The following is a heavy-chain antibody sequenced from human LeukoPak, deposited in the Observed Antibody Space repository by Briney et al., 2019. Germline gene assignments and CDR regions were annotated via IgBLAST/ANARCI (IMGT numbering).Heavy chain of an antibody. CDR1: GFTFSNAW. V-gene: IGHV3-15*01. J-gene: IGHJ2*01. CDR2: IKGKTDGGTT. Sequence: GGSLRLSCAASGFTFSNAWMSWVRQAPGKGLEWVGRIKGKTDGGTTDYAAPVKGRFTISRDDSKNTLYLQMNSLKTEDTAVYYCTTRYTYGYWYFDLWGRGTLVTVSS. D-gene: IGHD5-18*01. CDR3: TTRYTYGYWYFDL.